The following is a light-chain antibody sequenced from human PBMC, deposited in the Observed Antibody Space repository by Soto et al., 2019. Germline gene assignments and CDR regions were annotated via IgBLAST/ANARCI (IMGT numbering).Light chain of an antibody. CDR3: QQANSFPFT. V-gene: IGKV1-12*01. CDR1: QGISSW. Sequence: DIQMTQSPSSVSASVGERVTITCRASQGISSWLAWYQQKPGQAPTLLISASSSLQSGVPSRFSGSGSGTDFTLTISSLQSEDFATYYWQQANSFPFTFGPGTKVDIK. CDR2: ASS. J-gene: IGKJ3*01.